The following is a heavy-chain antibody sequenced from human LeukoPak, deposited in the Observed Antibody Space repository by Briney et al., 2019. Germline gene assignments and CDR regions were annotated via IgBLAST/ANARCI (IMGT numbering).Heavy chain of an antibody. Sequence: PSETLSLTCTVSGGSISSYYWSWIRQPPGKGLEWIGYIYYSGSTNYNPSLKSRVNISVDTSKNQFSLKLSSVTAADTAVYYCARSMITFGGVPPFDYWGRGTLVTVSS. D-gene: IGHD3-16*01. CDR2: IYYSGST. V-gene: IGHV4-59*01. CDR1: GGSISSYY. J-gene: IGHJ4*02. CDR3: ARSMITFGGVPPFDY.